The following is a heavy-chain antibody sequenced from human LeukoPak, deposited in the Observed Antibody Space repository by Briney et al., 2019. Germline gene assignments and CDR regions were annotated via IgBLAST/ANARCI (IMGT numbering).Heavy chain of an antibody. CDR1: GGSISSSTYY. J-gene: IGHJ4*02. D-gene: IGHD3/OR15-3a*01. CDR3: VRQAKSWTYERFYDY. V-gene: IGHV4-39*01. CDR2: IYSSGTT. Sequence: SETLSLTCTVSGGSISSSTYYWGWIRQSPGKGLEFIGTIYSSGTTYYNPSLKSRATISVDTSKNQFSLKLGSVTGADTALYYCVRQAKSWTYERFYDYWGQGTLVTVSS.